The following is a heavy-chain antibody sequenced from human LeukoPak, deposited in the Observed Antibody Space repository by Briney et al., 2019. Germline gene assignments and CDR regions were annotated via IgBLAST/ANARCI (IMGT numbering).Heavy chain of an antibody. V-gene: IGHV4-61*02. CDR3: ASTLVVPAATNWFDP. Sequence: SQTLSLTCTVSGGSISSGSYYWSWIRQPAGKGLEWIGRIYTSGSTNYNPSLKSRVTISVDTSKNQFSLKLSSVTAADTAVYYCASTLVVPAATNWFDPWGQGTLVTVPS. CDR1: GGSISSGSYY. CDR2: IYTSGST. J-gene: IGHJ5*02. D-gene: IGHD2-2*01.